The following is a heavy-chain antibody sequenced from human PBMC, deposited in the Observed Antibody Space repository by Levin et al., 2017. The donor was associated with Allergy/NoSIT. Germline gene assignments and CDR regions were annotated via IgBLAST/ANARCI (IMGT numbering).Heavy chain of an antibody. V-gene: IGHV4-34*01. CDR2: INHSGST. CDR1: GGSFSGYY. J-gene: IGHJ4*02. D-gene: IGHD1-20*01. CDR3: ARSRRDNWNRKKVFDY. Sequence: RSQTLSLTCAVYGGSFSGYYWSWLRQPPGKGLEWIGEINHSGSTNYNPSLKSRVTISVDTSKNQFSLKLSSVTAADTAVYYCARSRRDNWNRKKVFDYWGQGTLVTVSS.